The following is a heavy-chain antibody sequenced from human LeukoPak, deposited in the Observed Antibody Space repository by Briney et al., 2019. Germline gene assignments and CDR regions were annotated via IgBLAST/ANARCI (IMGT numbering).Heavy chain of an antibody. CDR2: IYYSGST. Sequence: SETLSLTCTVSGGSISSGDYYWSWIRQPPGKGLEWIGYIYYSGSTYYNPSLKSRVSISVDTSKNQFSLRLSSVTAADTAVYYCARAYDSSGFPLFDYWGQGALVTVSS. J-gene: IGHJ4*02. CDR3: ARAYDSSGFPLFDY. CDR1: GGSISSGDYY. V-gene: IGHV4-30-4*01. D-gene: IGHD3-22*01.